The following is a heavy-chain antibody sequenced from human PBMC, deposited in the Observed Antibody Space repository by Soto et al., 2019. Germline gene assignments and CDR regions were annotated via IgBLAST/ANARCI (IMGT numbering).Heavy chain of an antibody. CDR3: AGGAAADFFDY. V-gene: IGHV4-4*07. J-gene: IGHJ4*02. CDR2: IYTTGST. CDR1: SGSISTYY. Sequence: SETLSLTCLVSSGSISTYYWGWVRRPAGKGLEWIGRIYTTGSTLYNPSLKSRVTMSVDTSKNQFSLKLSSVTAADTAVYFCAGGAAADFFDYWGQGTLVTVSS. D-gene: IGHD6-13*01.